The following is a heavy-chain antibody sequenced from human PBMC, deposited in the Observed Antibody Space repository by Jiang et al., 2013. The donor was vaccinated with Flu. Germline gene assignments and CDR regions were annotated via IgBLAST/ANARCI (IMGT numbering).Heavy chain of an antibody. CDR3: ARSVSSHRGVITLVDY. CDR2: IYYSGST. D-gene: IGHD3-10*01. V-gene: IGHV4-39*01. J-gene: IGHJ4*02. Sequence: PGLVKPSETLSLTCTVSGGSISSSSYYWGWIRQPPGKGLEWIGSIYYSGSTYYNPSLKSRVTISVDTSKNQFSLKLSSVTAADTAVYYCARSVSSHRGVITLVDYWGQGTLVTVSS. CDR1: GGSISSSSYY.